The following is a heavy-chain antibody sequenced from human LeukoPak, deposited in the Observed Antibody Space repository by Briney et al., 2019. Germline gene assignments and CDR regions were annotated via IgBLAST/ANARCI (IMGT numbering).Heavy chain of an antibody. Sequence: SVKVSCKASGGTFSSYAISWVRQAPGQGLEWMGGIIPIFGTANYAQKFQGRVTITADESTSTAYMELSSLRSEDTAVYYCARRRVPNEGRYYNWFDPWGQGTLVTVSS. CDR1: GGTFSSYA. J-gene: IGHJ5*02. D-gene: IGHD3-10*01. CDR2: IIPIFGTA. CDR3: ARRRVPNEGRYYNWFDP. V-gene: IGHV1-69*13.